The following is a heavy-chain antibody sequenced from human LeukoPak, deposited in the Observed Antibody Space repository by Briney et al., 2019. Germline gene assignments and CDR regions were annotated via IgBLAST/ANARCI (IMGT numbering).Heavy chain of an antibody. D-gene: IGHD3-22*01. V-gene: IGHV4-61*02. CDR1: GGSISSGSYY. Sequence: RTSETLSLTCTVSGGSISSGSYYWSWIRQPAGKGLEWIGRIYTSGSTNYNPSLKSRVTISVDTSKNQFSLKLSSVTAADTAVYYCARHSGNYELGYMDVWGKGTTVTISS. J-gene: IGHJ6*03. CDR2: IYTSGST. CDR3: ARHSGNYELGYMDV.